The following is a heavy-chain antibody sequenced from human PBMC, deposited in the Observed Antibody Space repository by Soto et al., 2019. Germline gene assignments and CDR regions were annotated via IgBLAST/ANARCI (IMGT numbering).Heavy chain of an antibody. V-gene: IGHV3-23*01. CDR3: AKDGPGIAVALYYYYYGMDV. Sequence: PGGSLRLSCAASGFTFGSYAMSLVRQAPGKGLEWVSAISGSGGSTYYADSVKGRFTISRDNSKNTLYLQMNSLRAEDTAVYYCAKDGPGIAVALYYYYYGMDVWGQGTTVTVSS. CDR1: GFTFGSYA. J-gene: IGHJ6*02. CDR2: ISGSGGST. D-gene: IGHD6-19*01.